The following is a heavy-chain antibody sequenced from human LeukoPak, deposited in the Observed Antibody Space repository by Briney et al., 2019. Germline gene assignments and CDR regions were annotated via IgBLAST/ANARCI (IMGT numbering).Heavy chain of an antibody. D-gene: IGHD3-3*01. V-gene: IGHV3-48*03. CDR1: GFTFSSYE. Sequence: PGGSLRLSCAASGFTFSSYEMNWVRQAPGKGLEWVSYISSSGSTTYYADSVKGRFTFSRDNPKNSLDLQMNSLRAEATAVYYCARERYDFWSGGGFDYWGQGTLVTVSS. J-gene: IGHJ4*02. CDR2: ISSSGSTT. CDR3: ARERYDFWSGGGFDY.